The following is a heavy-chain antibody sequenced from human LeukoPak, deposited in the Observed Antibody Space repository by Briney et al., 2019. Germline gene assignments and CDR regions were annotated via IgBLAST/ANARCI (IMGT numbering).Heavy chain of an antibody. J-gene: IGHJ4*02. D-gene: IGHD5-12*01. CDR3: ATAAVEGGYAPFDY. V-gene: IGHV1-24*01. CDR2: FDPEDGET. Sequence: GASVKVSCKVSGYTLTELSMHWVRQAPGKGLEWMGGFDPEDGETIYAQKFQGRVTMTEDTSTDTAYMELSSLRSEDTAVYYCATAAVEGGYAPFDYWGQGTLVTVSS. CDR1: GYTLTELS.